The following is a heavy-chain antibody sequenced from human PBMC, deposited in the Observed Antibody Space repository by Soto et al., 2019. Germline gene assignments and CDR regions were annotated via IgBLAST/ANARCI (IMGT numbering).Heavy chain of an antibody. D-gene: IGHD7-27*01. CDR2: IYGSGAV. V-gene: IGHV3-9*01. J-gene: IGHJ6*02. CDR3: VGESLSWGADV. Sequence: EVQLVESGGGLVQPGRSLRLSCAASGFTVRDSAMHWVRQVKGGGLEWVAGIYGSGAVGYVGAVRGRFTISRDVAKNSLHLQMNSLTIEDPALYSCVGESLSWGADVWGQGTTVTVSS. CDR1: GFTVRDSA.